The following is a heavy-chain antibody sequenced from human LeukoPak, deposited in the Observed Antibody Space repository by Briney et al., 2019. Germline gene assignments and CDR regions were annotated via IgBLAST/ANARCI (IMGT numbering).Heavy chain of an antibody. J-gene: IGHJ4*02. CDR3: ARVPIVVGKDGAFDY. V-gene: IGHV3-48*03. Sequence: PGGSLRLSCAASGFTFSSYEMNWVRQAPGKGLEWVSYISSSGSTIYYADSVKGRFTISRDNAKKSLYLQMNSLRAEDTAVYYCARVPIVVGKDGAFDYWGQGTLVTVSS. D-gene: IGHD2-21*01. CDR1: GFTFSSYE. CDR2: ISSSGSTI.